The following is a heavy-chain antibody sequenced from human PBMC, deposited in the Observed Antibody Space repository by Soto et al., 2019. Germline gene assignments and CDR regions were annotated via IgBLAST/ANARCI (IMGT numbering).Heavy chain of an antibody. CDR3: ARRNWSSFDY. J-gene: IGHJ4*02. CDR1: GGSISSSSYY. D-gene: IGHD1-1*01. Sequence: SETLSLTCTVSGGSISSSSYYWGWIRQPPGKGLEWIGSISSSGSTYYKPSLKSRVAMSVDTSKNQFSIKLTSVTAADTAVYNCARRNWSSFDYWGQGTLVTVSS. V-gene: IGHV4-39*01. CDR2: ISSSGST.